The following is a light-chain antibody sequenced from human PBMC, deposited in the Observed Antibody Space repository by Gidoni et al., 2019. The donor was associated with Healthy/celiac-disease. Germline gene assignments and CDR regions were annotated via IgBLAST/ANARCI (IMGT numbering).Light chain of an antibody. CDR2: DAS. CDR3: QQRSNWPPTWT. Sequence: EMVLTQSPATLSLSPGERATLSCRASQSVSSYLAWYQQKPGQAPRLLIYDASNRATGIPARFSGSGSGTDFPLTIGSLEPEDFAVYYCQQRSNWPPTWTFGQGTKVEIK. V-gene: IGKV3-11*01. CDR1: QSVSSY. J-gene: IGKJ1*01.